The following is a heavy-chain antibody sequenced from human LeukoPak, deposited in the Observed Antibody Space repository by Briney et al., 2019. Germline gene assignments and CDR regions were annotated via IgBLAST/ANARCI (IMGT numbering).Heavy chain of an antibody. CDR3: ARVMRGDGYNYDY. V-gene: IGHV4-61*01. CDR1: GGSGSRGSYY. CDR2: IYYSGST. Sequence: SETLSLTCTVSGGSGSRGSYYWSWIRQPPGKGLEWIGYIYYSGSTNYNPSLKSRVTISVDTSKNQFSLKLSSVTAADTAVYYCARVMRGDGYNYDYWGQGTLVTVSS. J-gene: IGHJ4*02. D-gene: IGHD5-24*01.